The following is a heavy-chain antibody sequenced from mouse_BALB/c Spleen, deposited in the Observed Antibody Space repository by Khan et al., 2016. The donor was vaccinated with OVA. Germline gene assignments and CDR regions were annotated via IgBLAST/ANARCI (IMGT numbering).Heavy chain of an antibody. D-gene: IGHD3-2*01. Sequence: QVQLQQSGAELARPGASVKMSCKTSGYTFTTYTLHWVKQRPGRSLEWIGYINPSNDYTNYNQKFKDKSTLTADKSSSTAYMQLSSLKSDDSAVDYCARAGQLGLRGGFTYWGQGTLVTGSA. CDR1: GYTFTTYT. CDR2: INPSNDYT. J-gene: IGHJ3*01. V-gene: IGHV1-4*01. CDR3: ARAGQLGLRGGFTY.